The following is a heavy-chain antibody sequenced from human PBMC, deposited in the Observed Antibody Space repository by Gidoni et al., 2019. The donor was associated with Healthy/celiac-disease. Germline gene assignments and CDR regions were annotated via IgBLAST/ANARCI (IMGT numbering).Heavy chain of an antibody. J-gene: IGHJ4*02. D-gene: IGHD3-22*01. CDR1: CFTFGSDA. Sequence: EVQLLEYGGGLVQPGGSLRLSCAASCFTFGSDARSWVRTAPGKGLALVFASSGSGRSPDDADSVKGRFTISRDNSKNTLDLQMNSLRAEDTGVYYCAKDSGDSSGYYYEVDDWGQGTLVTVSS. CDR3: AKDSGDSSGYYYEVDD. CDR2: SSGSGRSP. V-gene: IGHV3-23*01.